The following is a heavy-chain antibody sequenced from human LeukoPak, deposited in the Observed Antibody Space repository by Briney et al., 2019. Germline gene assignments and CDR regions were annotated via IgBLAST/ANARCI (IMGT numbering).Heavy chain of an antibody. V-gene: IGHV3-73*01. CDR3: VGDYNSWTGLKY. Sequence: AEGSLRLSCAASGFTFGDSTMHWVRQASGKGLEWVGHIGNKARNYATEYAASLKGRFTISRDDSKDTAYLQVNSLKTEDTAVYYCVGDYNSWTGLKYWGQGTLVTVSS. D-gene: IGHD1-1*01. CDR2: IGNKARNYAT. CDR1: GFTFGDST. J-gene: IGHJ4*02.